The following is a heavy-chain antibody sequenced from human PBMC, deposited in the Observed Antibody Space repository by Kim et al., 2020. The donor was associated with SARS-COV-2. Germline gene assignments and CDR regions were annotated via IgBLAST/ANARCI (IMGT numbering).Heavy chain of an antibody. CDR1: GFTFSNYA. V-gene: IGHV3-23*01. CDR3: AKDADDDNYGLFDY. D-gene: IGHD3-10*01. CDR2: IGVSGDRT. J-gene: IGHJ4*02. Sequence: GGSLRLSCVGSGFTFSNYAMSWVRQAPGKGLEWVSGIGVSGDRTYYADFVKGRFSIARANSKNTVFLQMNSLTAEDAAVYYCAKDADDDNYGLFDYWGQGTPVTVSA.